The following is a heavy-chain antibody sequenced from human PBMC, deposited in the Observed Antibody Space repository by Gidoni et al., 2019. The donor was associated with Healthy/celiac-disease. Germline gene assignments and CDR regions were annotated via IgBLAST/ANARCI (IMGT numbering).Heavy chain of an antibody. V-gene: IGHV3-30*04. CDR1: GFTVSSYA. D-gene: IGHD3-16*01. J-gene: IGHJ3*02. CDR3: ARGGIPSRVGRAFDI. CDR2: ISYDGSNK. Sequence: QVQLVESGGGVVQPGRYLRLSCEAAGFTVSSYAMHWVRQAPGKGLEWVAVISYDGSNKYYADSVKGRFTISRDNSKNTLYLQMNSLRAEDTAVYYCARGGIPSRVGRAFDIWGQGTMVTVSS.